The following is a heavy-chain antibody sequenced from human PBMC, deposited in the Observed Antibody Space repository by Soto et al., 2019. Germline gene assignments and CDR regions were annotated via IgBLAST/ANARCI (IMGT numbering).Heavy chain of an antibody. D-gene: IGHD3-22*01. CDR1: GFTFTSSA. V-gene: IGHV1-58*01. Sequence: QMQLVQSGPEVKKPGTSVKVSCKASGFTFTSSAVQWVRQARGQPLEWIGWTVVAGVNTNYAQKFQERVTITRDMSTSTAYMELSSLRSEDTAVYYCAAASPDYYDSSGYTSHYYYYGMDVWGQGTTVTVSS. J-gene: IGHJ6*02. CDR2: TVVAGVNT. CDR3: AAASPDYYDSSGYTSHYYYYGMDV.